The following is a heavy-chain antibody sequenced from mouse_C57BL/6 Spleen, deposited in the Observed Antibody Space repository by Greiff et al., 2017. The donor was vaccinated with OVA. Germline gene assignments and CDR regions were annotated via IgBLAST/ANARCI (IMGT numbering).Heavy chain of an antibody. V-gene: IGHV5-12*01. J-gene: IGHJ3*01. CDR2: ISNGGGST. CDR3: ARQGDGYYAWFAY. D-gene: IGHD2-3*01. CDR1: GFTFSDYY. Sequence: DVKLVESGGGLVQPGGSLKLSCAASGFTFSDYYMYWVRQTPEKRLEWVAYISNGGGSTYYPDTVTGRFTISRDNAKNTLYLQMSRLKSEDTAMYYCARQGDGYYAWFAYWGQGTLVTVSA.